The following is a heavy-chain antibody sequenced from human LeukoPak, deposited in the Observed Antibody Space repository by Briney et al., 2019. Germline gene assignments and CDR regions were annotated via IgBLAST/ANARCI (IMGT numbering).Heavy chain of an antibody. D-gene: IGHD3-10*01. CDR3: AKVRYYGSGSYSY. CDR1: GFTFSSYA. Sequence: GGSLRLSCAASGFTFSSYAMSGVRQAPGKGLEWVSAISGSGGSTYYADSVKGRFTISRDNSKNTLYLQMNSLRAEDTAVYYCAKVRYYGSGSYSYWGQGTLVTVSS. V-gene: IGHV3-23*01. CDR2: ISGSGGST. J-gene: IGHJ4*02.